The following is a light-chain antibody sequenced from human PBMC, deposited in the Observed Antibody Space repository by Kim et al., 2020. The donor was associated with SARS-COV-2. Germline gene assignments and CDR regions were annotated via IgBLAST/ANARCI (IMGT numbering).Light chain of an antibody. Sequence: VSPGKNATLSCRSSQSVSNNLAWYQQQPCQAPRLLIYGTSTRATGIPARFSSSDSETEITLTISRLQSEDFAVYYCQGCTNWPRAFGQGIKVDIK. V-gene: IGKV3-15*01. CDR3: QGCTNWPRA. CDR1: QSVSNN. J-gene: IGKJ1*01. CDR2: GTS.